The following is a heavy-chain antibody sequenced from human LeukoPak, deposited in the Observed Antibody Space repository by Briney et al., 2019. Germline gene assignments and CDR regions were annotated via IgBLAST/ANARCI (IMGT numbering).Heavy chain of an antibody. CDR1: GFTFSSYG. Sequence: GGSLRLSCADSGFTFSSYGMSWVRQAPGKGLEWVAAISGSGGSTYYADSVKGRFTISRDNSKNTLYLQMNSLRAEDTAVYYCAKATKQQLVDNFDYWGQGTLVTVSS. V-gene: IGHV3-23*01. J-gene: IGHJ4*02. CDR2: ISGSGGST. D-gene: IGHD6-13*01. CDR3: AKATKQQLVDNFDY.